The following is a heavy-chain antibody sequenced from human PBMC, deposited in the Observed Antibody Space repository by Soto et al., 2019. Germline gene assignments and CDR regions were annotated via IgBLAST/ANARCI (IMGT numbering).Heavy chain of an antibody. CDR2: IKQDGSEK. V-gene: IGHV3-7*03. J-gene: IGHJ3*02. CDR3: AKLGYCSGGSCPDAFDI. Sequence: PGGSLRLSCAASGFTFSSYWMSWVRQAPGKGLEWVANIKQDGSEKYYVDSVKGRFTISRDNAKNSLYLQMNSLRAGDTAVYYCAKLGYCSGGSCPDAFDIWGQGTMVTVSS. D-gene: IGHD2-15*01. CDR1: GFTFSSYW.